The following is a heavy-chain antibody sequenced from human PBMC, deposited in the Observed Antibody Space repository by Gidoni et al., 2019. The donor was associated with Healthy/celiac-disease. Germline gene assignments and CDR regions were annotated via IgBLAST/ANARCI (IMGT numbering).Heavy chain of an antibody. CDR3: ARCRTYYDYVWGLLYYGMDV. CDR2: INHSGST. J-gene: IGHJ6*02. CDR1: GGSFSGYY. V-gene: IGHV4-34*01. D-gene: IGHD3-16*01. Sequence: QVQLQQWGAGLLKPSETLSLTCAVYGGSFSGYYWSWIRQPPGKGLEWIGEINHSGSTNYNPSLKSRVTISVDTSKNQFSLKLSSVTAADTAVYYCARCRTYYDYVWGLLYYGMDVWGQGTTVTVSS.